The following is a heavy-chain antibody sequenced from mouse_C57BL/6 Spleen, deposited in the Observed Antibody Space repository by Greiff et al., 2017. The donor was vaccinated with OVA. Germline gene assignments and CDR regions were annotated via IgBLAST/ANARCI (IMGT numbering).Heavy chain of an antibody. CDR1: GFTFSSYA. CDR2: ISDGGSYT. CDR3: AAITTVDAMDY. J-gene: IGHJ4*01. Sequence: EVKVEESGGGLVKPGGSLKLSCAASGFTFSSYAMSWVRQTPEKRLEWVATISDGGSYTYYPDNVKGRFTISRDNAKNNLYLQMSHLKSEDTAMYYCAAITTVDAMDYWGQGTSVTVSS. D-gene: IGHD1-1*01. V-gene: IGHV5-4*03.